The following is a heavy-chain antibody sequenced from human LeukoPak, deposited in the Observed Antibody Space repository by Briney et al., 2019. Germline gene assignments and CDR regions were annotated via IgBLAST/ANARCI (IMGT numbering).Heavy chain of an antibody. Sequence: PSETLSLTSTVSGGSISGYNWNWIRQPAGKGLEWIGRISTGGNTAYNPSLKSRITLSLDTTKNQLSLNLTSVTAADTAMYYCARSLVGSTYFDYWGQGTLVTVSS. D-gene: IGHD2-2*01. CDR3: ARSLVGSTYFDY. CDR2: ISTGGNT. V-gene: IGHV4-4*07. CDR1: GGSISGYN. J-gene: IGHJ4*02.